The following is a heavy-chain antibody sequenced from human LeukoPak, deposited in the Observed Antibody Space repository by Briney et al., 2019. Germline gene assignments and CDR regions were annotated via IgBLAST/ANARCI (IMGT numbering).Heavy chain of an antibody. Sequence: ASVKVSCKASGGTFSSYAISWVRQAPGQGLEWMGGIIPIFGTANYAQKFQGRVTITADESTSTAYMELSSLRSEDTAVYYCAKGMDIVVVVAAIAPAFYIWGQGTMVTVSS. D-gene: IGHD2-15*01. J-gene: IGHJ3*02. CDR2: IIPIFGTA. CDR3: AKGMDIVVVVAAIAPAFYI. CDR1: GGTFSSYA. V-gene: IGHV1-69*13.